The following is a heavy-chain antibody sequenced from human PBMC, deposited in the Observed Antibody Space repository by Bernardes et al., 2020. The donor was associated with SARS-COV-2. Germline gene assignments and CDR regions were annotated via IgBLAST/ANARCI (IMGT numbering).Heavy chain of an antibody. CDR1: GGSITTYY. CDR3: VRSAGRTFDA. Sequence: SETLSLTCSVSGGSITTYYWNWIRQPPGKGLEWIGNIYYTGSTKYNSSLRGRVSILIDTSKNHFSLTLSSVTAAETAVYYCVRSAGRTFDAWGQGTLVSVSS. D-gene: IGHD2-15*01. V-gene: IGHV4-59*01. CDR2: IYYTGST. J-gene: IGHJ5*02.